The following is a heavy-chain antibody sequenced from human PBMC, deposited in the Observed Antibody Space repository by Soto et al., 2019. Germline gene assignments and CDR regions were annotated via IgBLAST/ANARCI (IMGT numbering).Heavy chain of an antibody. CDR1: GGTFSSYA. D-gene: IGHD6-19*01. Sequence: SVKVSCKASGGTFSSYAISWVRQAPGQGLEWMGGITPIFGTANYAQKFQGRVTITADESTSTAYMELSSLRSEDTAVYYCAREIAVASNWFDPWGQGTLVTVSS. CDR3: AREIAVASNWFDP. V-gene: IGHV1-69*13. CDR2: ITPIFGTA. J-gene: IGHJ5*02.